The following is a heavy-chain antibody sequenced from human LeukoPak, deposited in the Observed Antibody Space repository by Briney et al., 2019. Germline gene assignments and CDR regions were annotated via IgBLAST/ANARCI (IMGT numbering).Heavy chain of an antibody. V-gene: IGHV3-23*01. CDR1: GFTLSSYG. CDR2: ISGSGGST. D-gene: IGHD1-20*01. J-gene: IGHJ4*02. Sequence: PGGSLRLSCVVSGFTLSSYGMSWVRQAPGKGLEWVSAISGSGGSTYYADSVKGRFTISRDNSKNTVYLQMNSLRAEDTAVYYCAITGNPATGDYWGQGTLVTVSS. CDR3: AITGNPATGDY.